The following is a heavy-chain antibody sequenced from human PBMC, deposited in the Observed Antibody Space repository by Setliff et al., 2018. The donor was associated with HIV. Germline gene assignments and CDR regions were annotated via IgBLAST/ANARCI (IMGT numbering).Heavy chain of an antibody. J-gene: IGHJ6*03. CDR3: ARDNWDSGSYYGYYYYMDV. CDR2: ISSNDNTV. CDR1: GFTFSDYY. Sequence: GGSLRLSCAASGFTFSDYYMSWTRQAPGKGLEWVSYISSNDNTVYYADAVKGRFTISRDNAKNSLYLQMNSLRAEDTAVYYCARDNWDSGSYYGYYYYMDVWGKGTTVTVSS. D-gene: IGHD1-26*01. V-gene: IGHV3-11*04.